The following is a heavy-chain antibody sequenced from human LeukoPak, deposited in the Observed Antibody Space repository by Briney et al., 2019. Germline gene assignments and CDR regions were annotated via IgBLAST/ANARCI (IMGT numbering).Heavy chain of an antibody. CDR2: ISAHNGNT. CDR3: ARDGYFDL. V-gene: IGHV1-18*01. Sequence: ASVKVSCKASGYTFTTHGIAWVRQAPGKGLEGMGWISAHNGNTNYAQSLQGRDTMTTDTSTNTAYMELRSLRSDDTAVYYCARDGYFDLWGRGTLVTVSS. CDR1: GYTFTTHG. J-gene: IGHJ2*01.